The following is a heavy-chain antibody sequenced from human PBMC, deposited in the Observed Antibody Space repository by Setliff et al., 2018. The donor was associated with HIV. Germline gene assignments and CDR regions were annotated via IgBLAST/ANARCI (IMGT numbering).Heavy chain of an antibody. Sequence: GGSLRLSCVASGFRFSTYGMHWVRQAPGKGLEWVGRIKSKTDGGTTDYAAPVKGRFTISRDDSKNTLYLQMNSLKTEDTAVYYCTTDPYYNFWSGYPLLSDYWGQGTLVTVSS. CDR1: GFRFSTYG. CDR3: TTDPYYNFWSGYPLLSDY. CDR2: IKSKTDGGTT. V-gene: IGHV3-15*01. J-gene: IGHJ4*02. D-gene: IGHD3-3*01.